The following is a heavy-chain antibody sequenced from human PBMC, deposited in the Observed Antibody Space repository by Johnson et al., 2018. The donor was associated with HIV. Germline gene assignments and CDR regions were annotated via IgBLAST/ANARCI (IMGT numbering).Heavy chain of an antibody. J-gene: IGHJ3*02. V-gene: IGHV3-30-3*01. D-gene: IGHD3-10*01. CDR2: ISYDGSNK. CDR3: ARARGAFDI. Sequence: QVQLVESGGGVVQPGGSLRLSCVASGFTFDDYDMTWVRQAPGKGLEWVAVISYDGSNKYYADSVKGRFTISRDNSKNTLYLQMNSLRAEDTAVYYCARARGAFDIWGQGTMVTVSS. CDR1: GFTFDDYD.